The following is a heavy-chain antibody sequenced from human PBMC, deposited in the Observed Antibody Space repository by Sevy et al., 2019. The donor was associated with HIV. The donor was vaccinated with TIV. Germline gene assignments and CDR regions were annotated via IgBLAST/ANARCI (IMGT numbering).Heavy chain of an antibody. D-gene: IGHD2-21*02. CDR1: GFTFSSYN. J-gene: IGHJ5*02. CDR3: ARDGSYCGGDCLSWFDP. V-gene: IGHV3-21*01. CDR2: ISYSSSYI. Sequence: GGSLRLSCAASGFTFSSYNMNWVRQAPGKGLEWVSSISYSSSYIYYAASVKGGFTISRDNAKNSVFLQMNSLRAEDMAVYYCARDGSYCGGDCLSWFDPWGQGTLVTVSS.